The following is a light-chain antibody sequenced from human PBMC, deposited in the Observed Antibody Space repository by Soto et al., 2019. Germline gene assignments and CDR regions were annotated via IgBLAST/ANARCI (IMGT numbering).Light chain of an antibody. CDR3: QRRSDWPPWT. J-gene: IGKJ1*01. CDR2: DAS. Sequence: EIVLTQSPATLSLSPGEGATLSCRASQSISSYLAWYQQKPGQAPRLLIYDASSRATGIPARFSGSGSGTDFTLTISSLEPADFAVYYCQRRSDWPPWTFGKGTKVEIK. CDR1: QSISSY. V-gene: IGKV3-11*01.